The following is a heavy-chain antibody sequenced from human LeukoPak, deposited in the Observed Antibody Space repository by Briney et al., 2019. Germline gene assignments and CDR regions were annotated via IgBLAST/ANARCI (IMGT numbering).Heavy chain of an antibody. CDR2: ISSSGSTI. CDR3: ARTRGDYGDYAGY. CDR1: GFTFSSYE. Sequence: GGSLRLSCAASGFTFSSYEMSWVRQAPGKGLEWVSYISSSGSTIYYADSVKGRFTISRDNAKNSLYLQMNSLRAEDTAVYYCARTRGDYGDYAGYWGQGTLVTVSS. V-gene: IGHV3-48*03. D-gene: IGHD4-17*01. J-gene: IGHJ4*02.